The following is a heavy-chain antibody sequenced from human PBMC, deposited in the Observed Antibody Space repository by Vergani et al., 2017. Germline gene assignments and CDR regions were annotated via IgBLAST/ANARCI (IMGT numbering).Heavy chain of an antibody. CDR2: IGSSGPYI. V-gene: IGHV3-21*04. D-gene: IGHD2-2*02. CDR1: GFTFSDFS. CDR3: AKVLVPAAIRDDAFDI. J-gene: IGHJ3*02. Sequence: VQLVESGGGLVKPGGSLRLSCAASGFTFSDFSMSWVRQAPGKGLEWVAFIGSSGPYINYADSVKGRFIISRDNTNNSLFLQLRSLRAEDAAVYYCAKVLVPAAIRDDAFDIWGQGTMVTVSS.